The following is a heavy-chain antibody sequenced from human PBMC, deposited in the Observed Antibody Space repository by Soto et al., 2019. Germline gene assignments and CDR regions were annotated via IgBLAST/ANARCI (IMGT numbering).Heavy chain of an antibody. Sequence: PGGSLRLSCAASGFTFSNYWMHWVRQSQGKGLVWVSRINSDETITSYADSVKGRFTISRDNAKNTLYLQMSSLRVEDTALYYCVCFECGRTAVVTAMEANDYWGQGTLVTSPQ. CDR1: GFTFSNYW. V-gene: IGHV3-74*01. J-gene: IGHJ4*02. CDR3: VCFECGRTAVVTAMEANDY. CDR2: INSDETIT. D-gene: IGHD2-21*02.